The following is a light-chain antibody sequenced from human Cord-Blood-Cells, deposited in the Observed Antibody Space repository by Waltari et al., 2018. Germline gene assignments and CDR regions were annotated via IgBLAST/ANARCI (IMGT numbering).Light chain of an antibody. J-gene: IGLJ3*02. CDR1: TGAVTSGHY. CDR2: DTR. V-gene: IGLV7-46*01. CDR3: LLSYSGAWV. Sequence: QAVVTQEPSLTVSPGGTVTLTCGSSTGAVTSGHYPYWFQQKPGQAPSTLIYDTRNKHAWTPARFSGSLLGGKAALTLSGAQPEDEAEYYCLLSYSGAWVFGGGTKLTVL.